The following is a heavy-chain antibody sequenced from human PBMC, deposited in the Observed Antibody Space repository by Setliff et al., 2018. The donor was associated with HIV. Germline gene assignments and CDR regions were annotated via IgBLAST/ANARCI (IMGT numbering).Heavy chain of an antibody. CDR3: AREATPRHSSGWVYFDY. D-gene: IGHD6-19*01. Sequence: PGGSLRLSCAASGFTFSNYEMSWVRQAPGKGPEWVSYITGSGDTIYYADSVKGRFTMSRDNAKDSVYLQMNTLRVEDTAVYYRAREATPRHSSGWVYFDYWGQGMMVTVS. CDR2: ITGSGDTI. CDR1: GFTFSNYE. J-gene: IGHJ4*02. V-gene: IGHV3-48*03.